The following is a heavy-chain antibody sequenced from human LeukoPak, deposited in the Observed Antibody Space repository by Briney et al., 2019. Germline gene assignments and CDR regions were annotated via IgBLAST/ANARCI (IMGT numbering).Heavy chain of an antibody. CDR3: ARPSSDTLTDV. CDR2: IYYSGST. V-gene: IGHV4-39*01. D-gene: IGHD1-26*01. Sequence: PSETLSLTCTVSGGSISSSSYYWGWIRQPPGKGLEWIGSIYYSGSTYYNPSLRSRVTISVDTSKNQFSLKLSSVTAADTAVYYCARPSSDTLTDVWGQGTTVTVSS. J-gene: IGHJ6*02. CDR1: GGSISSSSYY.